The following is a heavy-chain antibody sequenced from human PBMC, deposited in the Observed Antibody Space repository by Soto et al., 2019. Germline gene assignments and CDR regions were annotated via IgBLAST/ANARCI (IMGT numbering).Heavy chain of an antibody. CDR1: GYTFTNYA. Sequence: QVQLVQSGAEVKKPGASMKVSCKASGYTFTNYAVHWVRQAPGQRLEWMGRINTVNGNTQYSQKFEDRVTITRDTSASIVYMELSSMRPEDTAVYYCARNTVGYCSGDSCKYYYYMDVWGKGTTVTVSS. J-gene: IGHJ6*03. D-gene: IGHD2-15*01. CDR3: ARNTVGYCSGDSCKYYYYMDV. CDR2: INTVNGNT. V-gene: IGHV1-3*04.